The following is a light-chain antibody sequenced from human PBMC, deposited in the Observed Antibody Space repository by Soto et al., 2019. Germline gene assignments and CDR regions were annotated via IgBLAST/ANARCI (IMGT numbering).Light chain of an antibody. Sequence: QSVLSQPASVSGSPGQTITISCTGTSNDVGGYNAVSWYQHHPGKAPKLIIYEVTHRPSGVSDRFSASKSGNTASLTISGLQAEDEADYYCNSFRVSHLYVFGTGTKVTVL. V-gene: IGLV2-14*01. CDR1: SNDVGGYNA. CDR2: EVT. CDR3: NSFRVSHLYV. J-gene: IGLJ1*01.